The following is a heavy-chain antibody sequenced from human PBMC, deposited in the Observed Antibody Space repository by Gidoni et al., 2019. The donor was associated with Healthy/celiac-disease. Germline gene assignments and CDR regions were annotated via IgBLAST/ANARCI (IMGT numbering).Heavy chain of an antibody. V-gene: IGHV3-23*01. CDR1: GFTFSSYA. CDR3: AWAGYNIGYFDY. D-gene: IGHD6-25*01. J-gene: IGHJ4*02. CDR2: ISGSGGST. Sequence: EVQLLASGGGLVQPGGYLRLSCAASGFTFSSYAMSWVRQAPGKGLEWVSAISGSGGSTYYADSVKGRFTISRDNSKNTLYLQMNSLRAEDTAVYYCAWAGYNIGYFDYWGQGTLVTVSS.